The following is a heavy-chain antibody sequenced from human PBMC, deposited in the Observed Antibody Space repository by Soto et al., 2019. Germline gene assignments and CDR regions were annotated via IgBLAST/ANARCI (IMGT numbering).Heavy chain of an antibody. V-gene: IGHV4-59*01. CDR1: GGSISSYY. D-gene: IGHD3-16*01. Sequence: SETLSLTCTVSGGSISSYYWSWIRQPPGKGLEWIGYIYYSGSTNYNPSLKSRVTISVDTSKNQFSLKRSSVTAADTAMYYCAREGFESWAPKEGYAGYYYGMDVWGQGTTVTVSS. J-gene: IGHJ6*02. CDR2: IYYSGST. CDR3: AREGFESWAPKEGYAGYYYGMDV.